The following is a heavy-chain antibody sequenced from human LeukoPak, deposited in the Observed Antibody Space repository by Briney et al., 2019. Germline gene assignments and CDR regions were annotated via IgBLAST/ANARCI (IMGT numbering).Heavy chain of an antibody. Sequence: SVKVSCKASVGTFSSYAISWVRQAPGQGLEWMGGIIPIFGTANYAQKFQGRVTITADESTSTAYMELSSLRSEDTAVYYCARVTYSSSWSPDYYYYMDVWGKGTTVTVSS. J-gene: IGHJ6*03. CDR1: VGTFSSYA. CDR3: ARVTYSSSWSPDYYYYMDV. D-gene: IGHD6-13*01. V-gene: IGHV1-69*01. CDR2: IIPIFGTA.